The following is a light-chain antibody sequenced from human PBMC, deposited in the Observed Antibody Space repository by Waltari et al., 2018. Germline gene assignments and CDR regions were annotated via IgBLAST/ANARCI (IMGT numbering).Light chain of an antibody. CDR2: GAS. CDR3: HQYSSWPPMFT. CDR1: QSVSSN. V-gene: IGKV3-15*01. J-gene: IGKJ2*01. Sequence: EIVMTQSPATLSVSPGEGATLPCRASQSVSSNLAWYQQRPGQAPRLLIYGASTRATGIPARFSGSGSGTEFTLTISSLQSEDSAVYYCHQYSSWPPMFTFGQGTKLEIK.